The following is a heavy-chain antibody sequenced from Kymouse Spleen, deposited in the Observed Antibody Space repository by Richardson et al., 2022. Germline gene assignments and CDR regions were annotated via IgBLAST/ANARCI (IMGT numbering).Heavy chain of an antibody. Sequence: EVQLVESGGGLVQPGRSLRLSCAASGFTFDDYAMHWVRQAPGKGLEWVSGISWNSGSIGYADSVKGRFTISRDNAKNSLYLQMNSLRAEDTALYYCAKVTGGHYFDYWGQGTLVTVSS. CDR3: AKVTGGHYFDY. CDR1: GFTFDDYA. V-gene: IGHV3-9*01. CDR2: ISWNSGSI. J-gene: IGHJ4*02. D-gene: IGHD7-27*02.